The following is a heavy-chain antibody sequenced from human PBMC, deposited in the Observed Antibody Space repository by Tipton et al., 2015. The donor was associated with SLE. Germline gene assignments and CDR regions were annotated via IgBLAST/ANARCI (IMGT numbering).Heavy chain of an antibody. D-gene: IGHD6-19*01. V-gene: IGHV4-38-2*01. CDR2: ISHSGST. J-gene: IGHJ4*02. CDR1: GYSISSGYY. CDR3: ARGAAVAVPFDY. Sequence: TLSLTCAVSGYSISSGYYWGWIRQPPGKGLEWIGSISHSGSTYYNPSLKSRVTISVDTSKNQFSLKLSSVTAADTAVYYCARGAAVAVPFDYWGQGTLVTVSS.